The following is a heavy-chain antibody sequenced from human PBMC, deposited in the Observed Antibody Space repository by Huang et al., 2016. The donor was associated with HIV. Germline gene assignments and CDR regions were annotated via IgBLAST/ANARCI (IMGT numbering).Heavy chain of an antibody. CDR3: AKGGRAAAVMDV. Sequence: QVQLVESGGGVVQPGRSLRLSCAASGFTFSSYGMHWVRQAPGKGLVWVAVISYDKSNKYYADSVKGRLTISRDNSKNTLYLQINSLTTEDTAVYYCAKGGRAAAVMDVWGKGTTVTVSS. J-gene: IGHJ6*04. V-gene: IGHV3-30*18. CDR2: ISYDKSNK. CDR1: GFTFSSYG. D-gene: IGHD6-13*01.